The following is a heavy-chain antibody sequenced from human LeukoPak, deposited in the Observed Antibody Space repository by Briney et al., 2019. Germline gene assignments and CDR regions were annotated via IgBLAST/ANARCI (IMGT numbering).Heavy chain of an antibody. CDR1: GYTFTSYD. D-gene: IGHD2-15*01. V-gene: IGHV1-8*01. CDR3: ARGGEDIVVVVAARDDAFDI. Sequence: GASVKVSCKASGYTFTSYDINWVRQATGQGLEWMGWMNPNSDNTGYAQKFQGRVTMTRNTSISTAYMELSSLRSEDTAVYYCARGGEDIVVVVAARDDAFDIWGQGTMVTVSS. J-gene: IGHJ3*02. CDR2: MNPNSDNT.